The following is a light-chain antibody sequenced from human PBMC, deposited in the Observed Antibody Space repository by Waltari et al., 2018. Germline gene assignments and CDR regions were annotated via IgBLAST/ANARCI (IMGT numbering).Light chain of an antibody. Sequence: EIVWKPSPGTLSLFQGETAILSCRASQTIRNNFLAWYQQTPGQAPRLLIEEVSKRGIGIPNRVSASGSGTDFTLTINGLEPEDFGVYYWHHYTKGPWAFGQGTKVEIK. CDR3: HHYTKGPWA. CDR2: EVS. CDR1: QTIRNNF. J-gene: IGKJ1*01. V-gene: IGKV3-20*01.